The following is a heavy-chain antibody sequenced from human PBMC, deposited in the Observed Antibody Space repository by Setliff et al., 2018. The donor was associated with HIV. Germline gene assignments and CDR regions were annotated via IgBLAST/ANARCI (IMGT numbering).Heavy chain of an antibody. D-gene: IGHD6-6*01. CDR3: ARDGGAARPMDV. CDR2: VSYSGST. V-gene: IGHV4-39*07. CDR1: DDSISSGTYY. J-gene: IGHJ6*03. Sequence: SETLSLTCTVTDDSISSGTYYWGWIRQPPGKGLEWIGSVSYSGSTLYNPSLKSRVTISVDTSKNQFSLKLSSVTAADTAVYYCARDGGAARPMDVWGKGTAVTVSS.